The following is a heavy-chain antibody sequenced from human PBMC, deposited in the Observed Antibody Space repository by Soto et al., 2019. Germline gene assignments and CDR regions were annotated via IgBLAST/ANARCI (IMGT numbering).Heavy chain of an antibody. V-gene: IGHV1-46*01. D-gene: IGHD5-12*01. CDR1: GYTFTSYY. CDR3: ARTRWLQFHWYFDL. J-gene: IGHJ2*01. Sequence: QVQLVQSGAEVKKPGASVKVSCKASGYTFTSYYMHWVRQAPGQGLEWMGIINPSGGSTSYTQRFQGRVTMTSDTSTSTVYMELSSLRSEDTAVDYCARTRWLQFHWYFDLWGRGTLVTVSS. CDR2: INPSGGST.